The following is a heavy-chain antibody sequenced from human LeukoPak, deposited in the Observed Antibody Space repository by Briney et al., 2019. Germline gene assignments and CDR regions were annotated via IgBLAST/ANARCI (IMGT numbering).Heavy chain of an antibody. CDR1: GFTVSSNY. D-gene: IGHD3-10*01. Sequence: GGSLILSCAASGFTVSSNYMSWDRQAPGKGREGCSVTYSGGSTYYADSGKGRFTISRDNSKHTLYVQMNSLRAEDTAVYYCARESSRYYRSGSSFDYWGQGTLVTVSS. V-gene: IGHV3-53*01. CDR3: ARESSRYYRSGSSFDY. CDR2: TYSGGST. J-gene: IGHJ4*02.